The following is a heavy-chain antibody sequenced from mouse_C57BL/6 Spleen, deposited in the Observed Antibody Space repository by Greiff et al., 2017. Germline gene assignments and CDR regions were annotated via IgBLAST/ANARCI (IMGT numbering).Heavy chain of an antibody. Sequence: VQLQQSGAELVKPGASVKISCKASGYAFSSYWMNWVKQRPGKGLEWIGQIYPGDGDTNYNGKFKGKATLTADKSSSTAYMQLSSLTSEDSAVYVCARAYYSNPEGFAYWGQGTLVTVSA. V-gene: IGHV1-80*01. CDR1: GYAFSSYW. J-gene: IGHJ3*01. CDR3: ARAYYSNPEGFAY. CDR2: IYPGDGDT. D-gene: IGHD2-5*01.